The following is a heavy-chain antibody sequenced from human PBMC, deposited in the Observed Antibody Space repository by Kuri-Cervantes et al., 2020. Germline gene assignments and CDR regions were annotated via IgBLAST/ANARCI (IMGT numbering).Heavy chain of an antibody. CDR1: GFTFSSYE. Sequence: GESLKISCAASGFTFSSYELNWVRQAPGKGLEWVSAISGSGGSTYYADSVKGRFTISRDNSKNTLYLQMNSLRAEDTAVYYCAKGSPLDYWGQGTLVTVSS. CDR2: ISGSGGST. V-gene: IGHV3-23*01. D-gene: IGHD1-14*01. CDR3: AKGSPLDY. J-gene: IGHJ4*02.